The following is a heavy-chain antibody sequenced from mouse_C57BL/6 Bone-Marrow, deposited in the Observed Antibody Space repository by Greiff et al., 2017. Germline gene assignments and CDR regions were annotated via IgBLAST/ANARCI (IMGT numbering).Heavy chain of an antibody. Sequence: EVKLVESGGGLVKPGGSLKLSCAASGFTFSDYGMHWVRQAPEKGLEWVAYISSGGSTIYYADKVKGRFTISRDNAKTSLFLQRTSLRAEDTAMYYCARRLVLDYWGQGTTLTVSS. CDR2: ISSGGSTI. V-gene: IGHV5-17*01. J-gene: IGHJ2*01. CDR3: ARRLVLDY. CDR1: GFTFSDYG. D-gene: IGHD2-2*01.